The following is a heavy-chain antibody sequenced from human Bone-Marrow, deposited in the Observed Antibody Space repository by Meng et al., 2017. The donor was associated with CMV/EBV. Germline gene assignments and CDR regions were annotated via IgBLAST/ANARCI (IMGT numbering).Heavy chain of an antibody. CDR2: MNPNRGNT. D-gene: IGHD2/OR15-2a*01. V-gene: IGHV1-8*01. CDR3: ARGQVQCSTINCHDYRFSGMDV. J-gene: IGHJ6*02. CDR1: GYTFSNYD. Sequence: ASVKVSCKASGYTFSNYDIIWVRQASGQGLEWVGWMNPNRGNTAYAQKFQGRVTMTRDTSTSIAYMEVSSLRSGDTAVYYCARGQVQCSTINCHDYRFSGMDVWGQGTTVTVSS.